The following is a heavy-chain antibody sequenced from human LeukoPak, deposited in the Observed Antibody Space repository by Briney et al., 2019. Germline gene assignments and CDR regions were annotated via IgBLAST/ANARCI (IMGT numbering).Heavy chain of an antibody. CDR2: ISGSGDTT. CDR3: ARDPPPVVVPAAIRIYYYYYGMDV. Sequence: GGSLRLSCAASGFTFSSYAMTWVRQAPGKGLEWVSVISGSGDTTYYADSVKGRFTISRDNAKNSLYLQMNSLRDEDTAVYYCARDPPPVVVPAAIRIYYYYYGMDVWGQGTTVTVSS. V-gene: IGHV3-23*01. D-gene: IGHD2-2*02. J-gene: IGHJ6*02. CDR1: GFTFSSYA.